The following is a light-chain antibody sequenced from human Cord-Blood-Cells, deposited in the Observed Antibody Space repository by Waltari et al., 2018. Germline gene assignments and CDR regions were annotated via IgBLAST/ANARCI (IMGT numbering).Light chain of an antibody. CDR2: YDS. J-gene: IGLJ1*01. V-gene: IGLV3-21*04. CDR3: QVWDSSSDHYV. CDR1: NIGSKS. Sequence: SYVLTQPPSVSVAQGKTARITCGGNNIGSKSRHRYQQKPGQAPVLVIYYDSDRPSGIPERFSGSNSGNTATLTISRVEAGDEADYYCQVWDSSSDHYVFGTGTKVTVL.